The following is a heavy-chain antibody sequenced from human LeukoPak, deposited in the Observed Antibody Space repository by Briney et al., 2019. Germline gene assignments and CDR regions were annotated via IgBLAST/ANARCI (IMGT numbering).Heavy chain of an antibody. D-gene: IGHD2-2*01. Sequence: GESLKISCKASGNIFSDYCIAWVRQMPGKGLEWMGIICPGDSDARYSPSFQGQVTISADKSISTAYLQWSSPKASDTAMYYCARRHCTSTSCFQLDYWGQGTLVTASS. CDR3: ARRHCTSTSCFQLDY. CDR2: ICPGDSDA. CDR1: GNIFSDYC. V-gene: IGHV5-51*01. J-gene: IGHJ4*02.